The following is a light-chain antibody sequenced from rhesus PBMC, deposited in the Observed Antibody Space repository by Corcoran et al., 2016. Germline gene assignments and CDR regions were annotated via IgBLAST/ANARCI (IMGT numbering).Light chain of an antibody. V-gene: IGKV1-69*01. CDR1: QGISNW. CDR3: QQHDNSPWT. J-gene: IGKJ1*01. Sequence: DIQMTQSPSSLSASVGDRVTIRCRASQGISNWLAWYQQTPGKAPKLLNYRASNLETGVPSRISGSGSGTDFTLTLSSLQPEDLATYYCQQHDNSPWTFGQGTKVEIK. CDR2: RAS.